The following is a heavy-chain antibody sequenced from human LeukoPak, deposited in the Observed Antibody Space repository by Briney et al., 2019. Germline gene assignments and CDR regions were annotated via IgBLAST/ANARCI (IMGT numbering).Heavy chain of an antibody. CDR1: GYTFTSYG. D-gene: IGHD5-24*01. CDR3: ARSRDGYNAAYDY. J-gene: IGHJ4*02. CDR2: ISAYNGNT. V-gene: IGHV1-18*01. Sequence: ASVKVSCKASGYTFTSYGIIWVRQAPGQGLEWMGWISAYNGNTNYAQKLQGRVTMTTDTSTSTAYMELSSLRSEDTAVYYCARSRDGYNAAYDYWGQGTLVTVSS.